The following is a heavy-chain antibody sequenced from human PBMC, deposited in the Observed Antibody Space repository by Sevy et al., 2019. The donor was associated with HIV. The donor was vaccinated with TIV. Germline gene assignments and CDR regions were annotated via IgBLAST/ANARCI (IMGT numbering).Heavy chain of an antibody. D-gene: IGHD3-3*01. CDR3: ARDFTIFGVVSGIDY. V-gene: IGHV3-21*04. CDR1: GFTFTTYS. CDR2: ISDDSRYI. Sequence: GGSLRLSCAASGFTFTTYSMNWVRQAPGKGLEWLSSISDDSRYIYYSESVKGRFTISRANAKNLLYLQMNNLRVEDTAIYYCARDFTIFGVVSGIDYWGQGNLVTVSS. J-gene: IGHJ4*02.